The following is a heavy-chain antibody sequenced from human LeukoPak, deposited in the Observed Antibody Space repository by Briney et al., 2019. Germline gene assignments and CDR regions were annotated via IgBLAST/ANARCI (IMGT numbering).Heavy chain of an antibody. CDR3: ARIRWVAAAGRYYYYYGMDV. J-gene: IGHJ6*02. CDR1: GYSFTSYW. Sequence: KHGESLKISCKGSGYSFTSYWIGWVRQMPGKGLEWMGIIYPGDSDTRYSPSFQGQVTISADKSISTAYLQWSSLKASDTAMYYCARIRWVAAAGRYYYYYGMDVWGQGTTVTVSS. D-gene: IGHD6-13*01. V-gene: IGHV5-51*01. CDR2: IYPGDSDT.